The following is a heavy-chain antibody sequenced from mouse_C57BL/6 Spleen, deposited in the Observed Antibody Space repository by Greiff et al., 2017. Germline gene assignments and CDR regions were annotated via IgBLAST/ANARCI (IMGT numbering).Heavy chain of an antibody. D-gene: IGHD1-1*01. Sequence: DVKLQESGPGLVKPSQSLSLTCSVTGYSITSGYYWNWIRQFPGNKLEWMGYISYDGSNNYNPSLKNRISITRDTSKNQFFLKLNSVTTEDTATYYWAIHYYGSSYPFAYWGQGTLVTVSA. V-gene: IGHV3-6*01. CDR1: GYSITSGYY. CDR3: AIHYYGSSYPFAY. CDR2: ISYDGSN. J-gene: IGHJ3*01.